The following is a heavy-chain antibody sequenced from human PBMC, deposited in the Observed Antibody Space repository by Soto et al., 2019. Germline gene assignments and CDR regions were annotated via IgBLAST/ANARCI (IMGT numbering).Heavy chain of an antibody. J-gene: IGHJ6*02. V-gene: IGHV4-4*02. Sequence: QVQLQESGPGLVKPSGTLSLTCAVSGGSISSSYWWSWVRQPPGKGLEWIGEIYHSGSTNYNTSLKSRVTISVDKSKNQFSLTVTSVTAAATAVYYCAGVSGSYYYGMDVWGQGTTVTVSS. CDR1: GGSISSSYW. CDR3: AGVSGSYYYGMDV. CDR2: IYHSGST.